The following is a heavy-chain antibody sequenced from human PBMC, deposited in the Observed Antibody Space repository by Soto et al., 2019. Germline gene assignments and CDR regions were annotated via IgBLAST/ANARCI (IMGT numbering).Heavy chain of an antibody. CDR1: GGTFSSHT. CDR3: SRPGFGGCWYFGL. CDR2: IIPALGTA. Sequence: QDQLVQSGAEVKKPGSSVKVSCKASGGTFSSHTFSWVRQAPGQGLEWMGRIIPALGTATYAQKLQGRVTFTADESATTVSMELNSLRSEDTAVYYCSRPGFGGCWYFGLWGRGTLVTVSS. D-gene: IGHD1-26*01. J-gene: IGHJ2*01. V-gene: IGHV1-69*08.